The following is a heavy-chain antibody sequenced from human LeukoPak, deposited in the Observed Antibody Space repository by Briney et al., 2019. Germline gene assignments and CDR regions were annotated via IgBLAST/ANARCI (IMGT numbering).Heavy chain of an antibody. CDR3: AGGQNSYGSGSYP. Sequence: PGRSLRLSCAASGFTFSSYGMHWVRQAPGKGLEWVAVIWYDGSNKYYADSVKGRFTISRDNSKNTLYLQMNSLRAEDTAVYYCAGGQNSYGSGSYPWGQGTLVTVSS. D-gene: IGHD3-10*01. J-gene: IGHJ5*02. CDR1: GFTFSSYG. CDR2: IWYDGSNK. V-gene: IGHV3-33*01.